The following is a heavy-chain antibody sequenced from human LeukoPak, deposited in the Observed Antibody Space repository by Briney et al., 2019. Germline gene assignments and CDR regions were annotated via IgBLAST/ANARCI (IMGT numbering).Heavy chain of an antibody. D-gene: IGHD3-10*01. Sequence: SETLSLTCTVSGGSISSSNYYWGWLRQPPGKGLEWIGSIYYSGSTYYYPSLKSRVTISVDTSKNQFSLKLSSVTAADTAMYYCARGSPGVDYWGQGTLVTVSS. J-gene: IGHJ4*02. CDR2: IYYSGST. V-gene: IGHV4-39*07. CDR3: ARGSPGVDY. CDR1: GGSISSSNYY.